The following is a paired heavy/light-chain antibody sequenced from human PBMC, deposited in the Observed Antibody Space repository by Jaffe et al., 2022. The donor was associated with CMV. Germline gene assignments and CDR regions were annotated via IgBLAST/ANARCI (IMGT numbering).Light chain of an antibody. CDR1: QAVSYW. CDR3: QQYKSDPLT. J-gene: IGKJ4*01. CDR2: TTS. Sequence: DIQMTQSPSSLSASIGDRVTITCRASQAVSYWVAWYQQKPGQAPRLLISTTSTLESGVPARFSGNGSGTDFTLTISSLQPEDFVIYYCQQYKSDPLTFGGGTKLEI. V-gene: IGKV1D-16*01.
Heavy chain of an antibody. V-gene: IGHV3-23*01. CDR3: AKHPWTANTYYLDS. CDR1: GFPFDTFA. D-gene: IGHD5-18*01. J-gene: IGHJ4*02. Sequence: EVQLLESGGGLVQPGGSLRLSCIASGFPFDTFAMSWVRQAPGEGLEWVSGISSSGGTTNYADSVKGRLTVSRDNSKNMLFLQMNNLSAADTARYFCAKHPWTANTYYLDSWGQGTLVSVSS. CDR2: ISSSGGTT.